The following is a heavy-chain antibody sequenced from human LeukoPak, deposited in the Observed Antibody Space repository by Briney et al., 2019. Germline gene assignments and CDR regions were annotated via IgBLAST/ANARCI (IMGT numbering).Heavy chain of an antibody. CDR2: ISYDGSSK. CDR3: ARESLGGSWFDY. Sequence: GGSLRLSCAASRFTSSSYTMHWVRQAPGKGLEWVAIISYDGSSKYYADSVKGRFTLSRDNSKNMLYLQMNSLRADDTAVYYCARESLGGSWFDYWGQGTLVTVSS. CDR1: RFTSSSYT. V-gene: IGHV3-30*04. D-gene: IGHD6-13*01. J-gene: IGHJ4*02.